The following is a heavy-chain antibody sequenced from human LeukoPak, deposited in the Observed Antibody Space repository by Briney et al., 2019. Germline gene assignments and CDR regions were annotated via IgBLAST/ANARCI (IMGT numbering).Heavy chain of an antibody. D-gene: IGHD6-6*01. CDR2: ISGGGYTT. CDR3: AKDPVGQLVPGLFFDY. Sequence: PGGSLRLSCAASGFTFSSFAMTWVRQAPGKGLEWVSTISGGGYTTYHADSVKGRFTISRDNSKNTLYLQMNSLRAEDTAVYYCAKDPVGQLVPGLFFDYWGQGTLVTVSS. V-gene: IGHV3-23*01. CDR1: GFTFSSFA. J-gene: IGHJ4*02.